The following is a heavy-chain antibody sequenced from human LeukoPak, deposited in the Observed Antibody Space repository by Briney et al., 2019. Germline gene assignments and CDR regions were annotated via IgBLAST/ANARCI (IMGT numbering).Heavy chain of an antibody. J-gene: IGHJ4*02. Sequence: PGGSLRLSCAASGFTFSSYAMHWVRQAPGKGLEYVSAISSNGGSTYYANSVKGRFTISRDNSKNTLYLQMGSLRAEDMAVYYCTTDGGYSSRWYNWWGQGILVPVSA. CDR2: ISSNGGST. CDR3: TTDGGYSSRWYNW. CDR1: GFTFSSYA. V-gene: IGHV3-64*01. D-gene: IGHD6-13*01.